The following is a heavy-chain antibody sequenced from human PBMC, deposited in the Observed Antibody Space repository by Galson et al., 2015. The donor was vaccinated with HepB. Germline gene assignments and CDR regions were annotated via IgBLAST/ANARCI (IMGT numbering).Heavy chain of an antibody. D-gene: IGHD6-13*01. J-gene: IGHJ6*02. CDR2: TVVGSGNT. Sequence: VKVSCKASGFTFTSSAMQWVRQARGQRLEWIGWTVVGSGNTNYAQKFQERVTITRDMSTSTAYMELSSLRSEDTAVYYCAADPEQQLVGYYYYGMDVWGQGTTVTVSS. CDR3: AADPEQQLVGYYYYGMDV. CDR1: GFTFTSSA. V-gene: IGHV1-58*02.